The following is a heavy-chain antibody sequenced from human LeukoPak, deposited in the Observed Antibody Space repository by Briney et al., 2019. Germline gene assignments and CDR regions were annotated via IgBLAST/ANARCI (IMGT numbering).Heavy chain of an antibody. Sequence: PAGSLSFYSAASRFSFSSYAMSRVRQAPGKGLEWIFALSGSSGSTYYADSVKGRFTISRDNSKNTLYLQMNSLRAEDTAVYYCAKDWGAVAGNVDYWGQGTLVTVSS. D-gene: IGHD6-19*01. CDR1: RFSFSSYA. CDR2: LSGSSGST. CDR3: AKDWGAVAGNVDY. V-gene: IGHV3-23*01. J-gene: IGHJ4*02.